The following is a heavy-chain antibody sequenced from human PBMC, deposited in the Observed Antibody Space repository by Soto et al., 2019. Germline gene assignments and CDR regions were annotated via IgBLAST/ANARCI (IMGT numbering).Heavy chain of an antibody. J-gene: IGHJ6*03. CDR1: GFTFSSYG. D-gene: IGHD3-16*01. CDR2: ISGSGGRT. V-gene: IGHV3-23*01. CDR3: AKDGVPSQYNFYYMDV. Sequence: GGSLRLSCAASGFTFSSYGMSWVRQAPGKGLEWVSSISGSGGRTDYVDSVKGRFTISRDISKYTLYLQMNSVRAEDTAVYYCAKDGVPSQYNFYYMDVWGIGTTVTVSS.